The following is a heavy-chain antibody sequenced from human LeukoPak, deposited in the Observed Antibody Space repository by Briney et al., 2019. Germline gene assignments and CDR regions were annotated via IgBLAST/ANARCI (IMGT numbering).Heavy chain of an antibody. CDR1: GGSISSSSYY. CDR2: IYYSGST. Sequence: SETLSLTCTVSGGSISSSSYYWGWIRQPPGKGLEWIGSIYYSGSTYYNPSLKSRVTISVDTSKNQFSLKLSSVTAADTAVYYCASSRQMGYYYYMDVWGKGTTVTISS. D-gene: IGHD2-8*01. J-gene: IGHJ6*03. V-gene: IGHV4-39*01. CDR3: ASSRQMGYYYYMDV.